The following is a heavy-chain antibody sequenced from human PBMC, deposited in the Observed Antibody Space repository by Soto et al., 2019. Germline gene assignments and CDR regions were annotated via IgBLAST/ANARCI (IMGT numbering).Heavy chain of an antibody. V-gene: IGHV3-9*01. J-gene: IGHJ4*02. CDR3: AKALSSGSTDFDY. CDR2: ISWNSGSI. Sequence: EVQLVESGGGLVQPGRSLRLSCAASGFTFDDYAMHWVRQAPGKGLEWVSGISWNSGSIGYADSVKGRFTISRDNPKNSLYLQMNSLRAEDTALYYCAKALSSGSTDFDYWGQGTLVTVSS. CDR1: GFTFDDYA. D-gene: IGHD6-19*01.